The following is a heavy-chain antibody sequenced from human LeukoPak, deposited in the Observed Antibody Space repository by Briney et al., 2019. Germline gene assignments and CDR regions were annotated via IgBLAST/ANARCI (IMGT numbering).Heavy chain of an antibody. Sequence: GASVKVSCKASGYTSTGYYMHWVRQAPGQGLEWMGRINPNSGGTNYAQKFQGRVTMTRDTSISTAYMELSRLRSDDTAVYYCAREAPRYCSSTSCSDYWGQGTLVTVPS. CDR3: AREAPRYCSSTSCSDY. CDR2: INPNSGGT. CDR1: GYTSTGYY. J-gene: IGHJ4*02. V-gene: IGHV1-2*06. D-gene: IGHD2-2*01.